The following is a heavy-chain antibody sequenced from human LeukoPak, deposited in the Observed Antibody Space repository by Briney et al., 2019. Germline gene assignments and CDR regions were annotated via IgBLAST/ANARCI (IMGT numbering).Heavy chain of an antibody. J-gene: IGHJ3*01. D-gene: IGHD3-16*01. CDR3: VRGRVMRGTYYVAGQDALDV. CDR1: GGTFSNYA. Sequence: ASVKVSCKASGGTFSNYAINWVRQAPGQGLEWMGEIIPMFGVPNYAQKFQGRVTLTADESTSTAYRELSSLRSEDTAVYYCVRGRVMRGTYYVAGQDALDVWGQGTMVTVSS. CDR2: IIPMFGVP. V-gene: IGHV1-69*13.